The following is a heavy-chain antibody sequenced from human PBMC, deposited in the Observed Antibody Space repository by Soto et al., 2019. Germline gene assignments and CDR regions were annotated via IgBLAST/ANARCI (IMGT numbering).Heavy chain of an antibody. CDR1: GDTFTFYS. CDR2: INPILSMS. J-gene: IGHJ4*02. V-gene: IGHV1-69*02. Sequence: QVQLVQSGAEVKKPGSSVRVSCKASGDTFTFYSINWVRQAPGLGLEWMGRINPILSMSNYAQRFQGRVTMTADKSTSTAYMELSSLRSEDKAMYYCASSSGSGYRAFDYWGQGALVTVFS. CDR3: ASSSGSGYRAFDY. D-gene: IGHD3-10*01.